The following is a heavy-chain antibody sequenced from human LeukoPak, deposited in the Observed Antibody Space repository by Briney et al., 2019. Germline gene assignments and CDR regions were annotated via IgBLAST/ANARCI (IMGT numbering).Heavy chain of an antibody. D-gene: IGHD3-9*01. V-gene: IGHV1-2*02. J-gene: IGHJ4*02. CDR1: GYTFTGYY. Sequence: ASVKVSCKASGYTFTGYYMHWVRQAPGQGLEWMGWINPNSGGTNYAQKFQGRVTMTRDTSISTAYMELSRLRFDDTAVYYCASGYYDILTGYYIDYWGQGTLVTVSS. CDR3: ASGYYDILTGYYIDY. CDR2: INPNSGGT.